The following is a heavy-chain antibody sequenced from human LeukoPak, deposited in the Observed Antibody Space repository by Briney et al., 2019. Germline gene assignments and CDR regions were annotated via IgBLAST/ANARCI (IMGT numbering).Heavy chain of an antibody. CDR1: GFTFDDYA. V-gene: IGHV3-9*01. CDR3: AKLGGFDP. Sequence: GRSLRLSCAASGFTFDDYAMHWVQQAPGKGLEWVSGISWNSGSIGYADSVKGRFTISRDNAKNSLYLQMNSLRAEDTALYYCAKLGGFDPWGQGTLVTVSS. J-gene: IGHJ5*02. CDR2: ISWNSGSI.